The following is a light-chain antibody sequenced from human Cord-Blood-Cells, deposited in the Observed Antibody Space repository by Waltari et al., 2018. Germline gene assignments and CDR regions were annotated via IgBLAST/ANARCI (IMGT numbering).Light chain of an antibody. V-gene: IGKV1-39*01. CDR1: QSISSY. CDR3: QQSYSTPT. Sequence: DIQMTQSPSSLSASVGDRVTITCRASQSISSYLNWYQQKPGKAPKLLIYAASSLQSGAXXXFSXSXSGTXFTLTISSLQPEDFATYYCQQSYSTPTFGPGTKVDIK. J-gene: IGKJ3*01. CDR2: AAS.